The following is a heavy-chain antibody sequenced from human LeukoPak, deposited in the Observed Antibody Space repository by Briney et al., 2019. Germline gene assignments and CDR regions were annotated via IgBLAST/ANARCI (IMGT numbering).Heavy chain of an antibody. CDR3: ARTTADYSYYFFLDY. CDR1: GFTVSSNY. J-gene: IGHJ4*02. V-gene: IGHV3-53*05. Sequence: GGSLRLSCAASGFTVSSNYMSWVRQAPGKGLEWVSVIYSGGSTYYADSVKGRFTISRDNSKNTLYLQLNSLRAEDTAVYYCARTTADYSYYFFLDYWGQGTLVTVSS. CDR2: IYSGGST. D-gene: IGHD4-11*01.